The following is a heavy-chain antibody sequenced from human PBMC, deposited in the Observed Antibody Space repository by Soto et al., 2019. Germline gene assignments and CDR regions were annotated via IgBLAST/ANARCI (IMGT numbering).Heavy chain of an antibody. D-gene: IGHD3-22*01. CDR2: ISSNSVTI. Sequence: GGSLRLSCGASGFIFSEYSMNWVRQAPGKGLEWLSYISSNSVTIYYADSVKGRFTISRDNSKNTLFLQMNSLRAEDTALYFCAKEMGDYYDSSGSWFDPWGQGTLVTVSS. V-gene: IGHV3-48*01. CDR3: AKEMGDYYDSSGSWFDP. CDR1: GFIFSEYS. J-gene: IGHJ5*02.